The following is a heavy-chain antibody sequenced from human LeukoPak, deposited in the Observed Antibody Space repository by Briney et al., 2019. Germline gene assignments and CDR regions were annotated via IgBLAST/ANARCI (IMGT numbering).Heavy chain of an antibody. V-gene: IGHV1-69*13. D-gene: IGHD3-3*01. CDR3: ARTYRSYYGRFDY. Sequence: SVKVSCKASGGTFSSYAISWVRQAPGQGLEWMGGIIPIFGTANYAQKFQGRVTITADESTSTAYMELSSLRSEDTAVYYCARTYRSYYGRFDYWGQGTLVTVSS. J-gene: IGHJ4*02. CDR2: IIPIFGTA. CDR1: GGTFSSYA.